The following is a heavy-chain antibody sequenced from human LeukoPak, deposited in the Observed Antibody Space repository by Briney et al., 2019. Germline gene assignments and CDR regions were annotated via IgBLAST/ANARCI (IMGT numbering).Heavy chain of an antibody. J-gene: IGHJ6*02. CDR2: IWYDGSNK. CDR1: GFTFSNYG. Sequence: SLRLSCAASGFTFSNYGMHWVRQAPGKGLEWVAVIWYDGSNKYYADSVKGRFTISRDISKNTLYVQMNSLRAEDAAVYYCAKDKGWGYSSYDYYGMDVWGQGTTVTVSS. V-gene: IGHV3-33*06. D-gene: IGHD1-26*01. CDR3: AKDKGWGYSSYDYYGMDV.